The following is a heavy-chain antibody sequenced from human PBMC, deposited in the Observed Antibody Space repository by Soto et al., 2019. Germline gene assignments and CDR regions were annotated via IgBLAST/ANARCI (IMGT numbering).Heavy chain of an antibody. CDR1: GYTFSNYG. CDR2: ISDYNGKT. V-gene: IGHV1-18*01. J-gene: IGHJ6*02. D-gene: IGHD3-10*01. CDR3: ARAGYYSGSGTYSPPRYYGMDV. Sequence: QVQLVQSGAEVRKPGASVKVSCKASGYTFSNYGLSWVRQAPGQGLEWMGWISDYNGKTHYAQKLQGRLIMTTDTSTMTAYVELRSLTLDDTAVYFCARAGYYSGSGTYSPPRYYGMDVWGQGTTVTVSS.